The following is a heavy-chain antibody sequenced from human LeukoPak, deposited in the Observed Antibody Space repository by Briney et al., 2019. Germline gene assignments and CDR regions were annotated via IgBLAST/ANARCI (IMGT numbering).Heavy chain of an antibody. CDR3: ARDTSAWRYGMDV. Sequence: AGGSLRLSCAASGFTFSTYAMNWVRQAPGKGLEWVTGSSGSGTSTYYADSVKGRFTISRDNSKNTLYLQMNSLRDEDTAVYYCARDTSAWRYGMDVWGQGTTVTVSS. D-gene: IGHD6-19*01. J-gene: IGHJ6*02. CDR1: GFTFSTYA. V-gene: IGHV3-23*01. CDR2: SSGSGTST.